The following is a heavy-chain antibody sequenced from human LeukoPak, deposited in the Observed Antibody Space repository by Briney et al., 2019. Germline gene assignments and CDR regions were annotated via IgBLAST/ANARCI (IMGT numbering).Heavy chain of an antibody. D-gene: IGHD3-10*01. Sequence: GGSLRLSCAASGFSFSEHWMTWVRQAPGKGLEWVANINENGRDKNYVDSVKGRFSISRDNAKNSLFLQMNSLRGEDTAVYYCARDKGFVRGGSDLWGQGTRVTVSS. V-gene: IGHV3-7*01. J-gene: IGHJ5*02. CDR3: ARDKGFVRGGSDL. CDR2: INENGRDK. CDR1: GFSFSEHW.